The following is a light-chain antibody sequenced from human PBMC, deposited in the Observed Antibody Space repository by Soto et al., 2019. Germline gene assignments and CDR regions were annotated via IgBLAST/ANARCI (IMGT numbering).Light chain of an antibody. CDR2: AAS. J-gene: IGKJ2*02. Sequence: DIQMTQSPSSLSASVGDRVTITCRASQSISTYLNCYQQKVGKAPKLLIYAASSLQRGVPSRFSGSGSGTDFTLTISSLQPEDFATHYCQQSYSTPRTFGQGTTLEIK. V-gene: IGKV1-39*01. CDR1: QSISTY. CDR3: QQSYSTPRT.